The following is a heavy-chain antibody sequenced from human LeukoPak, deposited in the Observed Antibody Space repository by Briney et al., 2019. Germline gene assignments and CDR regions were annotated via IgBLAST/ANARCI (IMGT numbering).Heavy chain of an antibody. J-gene: IGHJ4*02. CDR1: GGSFSGYY. Sequence: SETLSLTCAVYGGSFSGYYWSWIRQSPGKGLEWIGEINHSGSTNYNPSLKSRVTISVDTSKNQFSLKLSSVTAADTAVYYCARGTYYDILTGLQTRPFDYWGQGTLVTVSS. V-gene: IGHV4-34*01. CDR2: INHSGST. D-gene: IGHD3-9*01. CDR3: ARGTYYDILTGLQTRPFDY.